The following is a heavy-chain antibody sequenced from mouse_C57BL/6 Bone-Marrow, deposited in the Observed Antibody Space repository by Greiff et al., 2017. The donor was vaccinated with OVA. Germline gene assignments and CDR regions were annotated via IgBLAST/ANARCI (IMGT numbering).Heavy chain of an antibody. D-gene: IGHD5-5*01. CDR1: GFTFSDYG. CDR3: ARHYLYAMDY. Sequence: EVKLVESGGGLVKPGGSLKLSCAASGFTFSDYGMHWVRQAPETGLEWVAYISSGSSTIYYADTVKGRFTISRDNAKNTLFLQMTSLRSEDTAMYYCARHYLYAMDYWGQGTSVTVSS. V-gene: IGHV5-17*01. CDR2: ISSGSSTI. J-gene: IGHJ4*01.